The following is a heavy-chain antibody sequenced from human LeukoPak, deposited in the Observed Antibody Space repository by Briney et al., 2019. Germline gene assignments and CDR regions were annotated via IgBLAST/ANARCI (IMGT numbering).Heavy chain of an antibody. CDR2: LYYRGST. D-gene: IGHD3-10*01. CDR3: AKDRGLETGGYFDY. V-gene: IGHV4-59*01. CDR1: GGSISSYY. Sequence: SETLSLTCTVSGGSISSYYWSWIRQPPGKGLEGIGYLYYRGSTNYNPSLKSRVTISVETSKNQFSVVLSSVTAEDTAVYYCAKDRGLETGGYFDYWGQGTLVIVSS. J-gene: IGHJ4*02.